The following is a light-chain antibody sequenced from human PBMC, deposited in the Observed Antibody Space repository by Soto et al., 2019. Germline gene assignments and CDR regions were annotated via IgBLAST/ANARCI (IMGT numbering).Light chain of an antibody. Sequence: EIVLTQSPGTLSLSPGQRATLSCRASQRLSASDIAWYQQKPGQAPRLLIYDASNRATGIPARFSGSGSGTDFTLTISSLEPEDFAVYYCQQRSNWPPVITFGGGTKVEIK. J-gene: IGKJ4*02. V-gene: IGKV3-11*01. CDR1: QRLSASD. CDR3: QQRSNWPPVIT. CDR2: DAS.